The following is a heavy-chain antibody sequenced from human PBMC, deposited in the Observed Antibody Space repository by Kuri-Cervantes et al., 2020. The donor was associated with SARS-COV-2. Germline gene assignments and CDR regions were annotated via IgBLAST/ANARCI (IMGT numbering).Heavy chain of an antibody. D-gene: IGHD3-3*01. Sequence: GGSLRLSCAASGFTFDDYAMHWVRQAPGKGLEWVSGISWNSGSIGYAGSAKGRFTISRDDAKNSLYLQMNSLRAEDMALYYCAKDTKSYDFWSGGFDYWGQGTLVTVSS. V-gene: IGHV3-9*03. J-gene: IGHJ4*02. CDR2: ISWNSGSI. CDR1: GFTFDDYA. CDR3: AKDTKSYDFWSGGFDY.